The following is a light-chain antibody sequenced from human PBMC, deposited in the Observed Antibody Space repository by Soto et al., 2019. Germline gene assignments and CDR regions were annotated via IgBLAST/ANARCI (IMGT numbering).Light chain of an antibody. CDR1: QSVSTY. CDR3: QQRRNWPRLA. J-gene: IGKJ4*01. V-gene: IGKV3-11*01. CDR2: DAP. Sequence: EIVLTQSPATLSLSPGERAPLSGRASQSVSTYLAWYQQKPGQAPRLLIYDAPNRATGIPARFTGSGSGTDFTLTIRSLEPEDFAVYYCQQRRNWPRLAVGGGTKVDIK.